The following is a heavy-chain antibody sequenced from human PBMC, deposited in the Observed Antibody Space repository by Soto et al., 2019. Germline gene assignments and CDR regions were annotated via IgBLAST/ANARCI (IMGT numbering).Heavy chain of an antibody. CDR1: GFTVSNFY. J-gene: IGHJ4*02. Sequence: EVQLVESGGGLVQPGGSLRLSCAASGFTVSNFYMTWVRQAPGKGLEWVSVISSGGSTYYADSVKGRFTISRDNSKNTLYLEMNSLRAGDTAVYYCARDTFGGAYDFWHGGQGPLLTVSS. CDR2: ISSGGST. CDR3: ARDTFGGAYDFWH. D-gene: IGHD3-3*01. V-gene: IGHV3-66*01.